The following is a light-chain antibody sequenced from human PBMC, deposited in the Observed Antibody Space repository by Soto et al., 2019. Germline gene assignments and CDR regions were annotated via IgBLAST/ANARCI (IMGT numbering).Light chain of an antibody. J-gene: IGLJ1*01. Sequence: QSVLTQPASVSGSPGQSITISCTGTSSDVGGYNYVSWYQHHPGKAPKLIIYDVSNRPSGASICFSGSKSDNTASLTISGLQPDDEADYHCSSYTTSNTRQIVFGTGTKVTVL. CDR3: SSYTTSNTRQIV. CDR2: DVS. CDR1: SSDVGGYNY. V-gene: IGLV2-14*03.